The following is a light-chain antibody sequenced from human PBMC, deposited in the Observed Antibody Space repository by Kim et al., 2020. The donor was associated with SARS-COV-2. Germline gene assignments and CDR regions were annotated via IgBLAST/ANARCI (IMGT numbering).Light chain of an antibody. CDR3: SSYTTRNTVVV. CDR1: SSDLGGYTY. J-gene: IGLJ2*01. V-gene: IGLV2-14*03. Sequence: QSALTQPASVSGSPGQSITISCTGTSSDLGGYTYVSWYQQHPGKAPELMIYDVSNRPSGVSNRFSGSRSGNTASLTISGLQAEDEADYYCSSYTTRNTVVVFGGGTQLTVL. CDR2: DVS.